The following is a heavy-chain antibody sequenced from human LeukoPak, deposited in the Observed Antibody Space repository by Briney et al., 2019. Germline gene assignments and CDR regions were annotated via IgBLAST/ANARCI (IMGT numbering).Heavy chain of an antibody. V-gene: IGHV4-39*01. J-gene: IGHJ4*02. CDR3: ARHEDRNWYFDH. D-gene: IGHD1-1*01. CDR2: IYYSGST. CDR1: GGSISSSYYY. Sequence: SETLPLTCTVSGGSISSSYYYWGWIRLPPGKGLEWIGTIYYSGSTYYNPSLKSRVTMSVDTSKNQFSLKLSSVSAPDTAVYYCARHEDRNWYFDHWGQGTLVTVSS.